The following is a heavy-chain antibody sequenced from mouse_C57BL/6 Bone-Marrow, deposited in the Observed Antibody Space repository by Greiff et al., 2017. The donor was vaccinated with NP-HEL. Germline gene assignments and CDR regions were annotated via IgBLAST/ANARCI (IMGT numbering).Heavy chain of an antibody. Sequence: QVQLKESGAELVKPGASVKMSCKASGYTFTSYWITWVKQRPGQGLEWIGDIYPGSGSTNYNEKFKSKATLTVDTSSSTAYMQLSSLTSEDSAVYYCARSWDGYYYWGQGTTLTVSS. CDR3: ARSWDGYYY. D-gene: IGHD2-3*01. CDR2: IYPGSGST. V-gene: IGHV1-55*01. CDR1: GYTFTSYW. J-gene: IGHJ2*01.